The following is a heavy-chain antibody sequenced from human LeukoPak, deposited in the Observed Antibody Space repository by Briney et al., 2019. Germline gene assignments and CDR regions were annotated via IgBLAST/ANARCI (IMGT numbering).Heavy chain of an antibody. Sequence: GSLRLSCAASGFTFSDYYTSWIRQAPGKGLEWVSYISRGGTTIYYADSVKGRFTISRDNAKNSLHLQMNSLGAEDTAIYYCARLLSGGYYFDYWGQGTLVTVSS. D-gene: IGHD1-26*01. CDR2: ISRGGTTI. CDR3: ARLLSGGYYFDY. J-gene: IGHJ4*02. V-gene: IGHV3-11*01. CDR1: GFTFSDYY.